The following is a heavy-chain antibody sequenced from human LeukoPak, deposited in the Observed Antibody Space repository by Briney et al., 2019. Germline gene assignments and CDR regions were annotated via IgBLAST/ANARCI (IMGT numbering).Heavy chain of an antibody. CDR3: AKAYLYCSSTSCPSGPRYYGMDV. Sequence: GGSLRLSCAASGFTFSSYAMSWVRQAPGKGLEWVSAISGSGGSTYCADSVKGRFTISRDNSKNTLYLQMNSLRAEDTAVYYCAKAYLYCSSTSCPSGPRYYGMDVWGKGTTVTVSS. J-gene: IGHJ6*04. D-gene: IGHD2-2*01. V-gene: IGHV3-23*01. CDR2: ISGSGGST. CDR1: GFTFSSYA.